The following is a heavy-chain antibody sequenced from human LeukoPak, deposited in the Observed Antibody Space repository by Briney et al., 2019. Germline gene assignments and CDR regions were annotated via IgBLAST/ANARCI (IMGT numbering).Heavy chain of an antibody. CDR3: VRHCSSSSCYDY. Sequence: PGGSLRLSCAASGFTFSSFWMHWVRQAPGKGLVWVSRLNNDGSSTSYADSVKGRLTIYRDNAKNTLYLQMNSLRAEDTAVYYCVRHCSSSSCYDYWGQGTLVTVSS. D-gene: IGHD2-15*01. J-gene: IGHJ4*02. CDR2: LNNDGSST. CDR1: GFTFSSFW. V-gene: IGHV3-74*01.